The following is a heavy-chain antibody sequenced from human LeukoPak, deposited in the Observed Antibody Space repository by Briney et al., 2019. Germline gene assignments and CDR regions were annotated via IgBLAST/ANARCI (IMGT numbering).Heavy chain of an antibody. CDR3: ARVVRDLYYYDSSGYYP. CDR2: INPNSGGT. Sequence: GASVKVSCKASGYTFTGYYMHWVRQAPGQGLEWMGWINPNSGGTNYAQKFQGRVTMTRDTSISTAYMELSRLRSDDTAVYYCARVVRDLYYYDSSGYYPWGQGTLVTVSS. V-gene: IGHV1-2*02. CDR1: GYTFTGYY. J-gene: IGHJ5*02. D-gene: IGHD3-22*01.